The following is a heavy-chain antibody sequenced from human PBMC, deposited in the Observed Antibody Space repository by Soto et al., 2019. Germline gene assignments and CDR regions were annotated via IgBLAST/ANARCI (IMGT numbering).Heavy chain of an antibody. J-gene: IGHJ6*02. V-gene: IGHV3-30*18. D-gene: IGHD1-7*01. Sequence: GGSLRLSCAASGFTFSSYGMHWVRQAPGKGLEWVAVISYDGSNKYYADSVKGRFTISRDNSKNTLYLQMNSLRAEDTAVYYCAKEGYNWNYGYYYYYGMDVWGQGTTVTVSS. CDR3: AKEGYNWNYGYYYYYGMDV. CDR2: ISYDGSNK. CDR1: GFTFSSYG.